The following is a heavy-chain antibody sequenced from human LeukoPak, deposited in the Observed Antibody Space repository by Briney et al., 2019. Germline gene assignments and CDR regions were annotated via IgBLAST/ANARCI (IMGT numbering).Heavy chain of an antibody. D-gene: IGHD6-19*01. J-gene: IGHJ6*02. CDR3: ANKGPNSSGWYRNYYYYGMDV. CDR2: IYSGGST. CDR1: GFTVSSNY. Sequence: GGSLRLSCAASGFTVSSNYMSWVRQAPGKGLEWVSVIYSGGSTYYADSVKGRFTISRDNSKNTLYLQMNSLRAEDTAVYYCANKGPNSSGWYRNYYYYGMDVWGQGTTVTVSS. V-gene: IGHV3-53*01.